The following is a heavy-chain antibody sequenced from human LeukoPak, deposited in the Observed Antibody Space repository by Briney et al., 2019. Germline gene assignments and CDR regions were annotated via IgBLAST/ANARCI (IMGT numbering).Heavy chain of an antibody. CDR1: GFILSTRG. D-gene: IGHD1-26*01. V-gene: IGHV3-33*01. Sequence: GGSLRLSCAASGFILSTRGVHWVRQAPGKGLEWVAGMWYDGSREDYADSVKGRFTISRDMSKNTLNLQMNSLRVEDTAMFYCARDLSFGSLDFRGQGTLVTVSS. CDR3: ARDLSFGSLDF. J-gene: IGHJ4*02. CDR2: MWYDGSRE.